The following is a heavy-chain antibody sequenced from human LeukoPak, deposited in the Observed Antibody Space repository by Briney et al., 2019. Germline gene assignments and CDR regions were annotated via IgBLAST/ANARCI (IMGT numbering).Heavy chain of an antibody. CDR2: INPKSGRT. CDR1: GYTFTSSD. V-gene: IGHV1-8*01. CDR3: ARGRSGLAAAGTYDS. J-gene: IGHJ4*02. Sequence: ASVKVSCKASGYTFTSSDINWVRQATGQGLEWMGWINPKSGRTGYAKKFQARVSMTMNTSITTAYMEVSSLRFEDTAVYYCARGRSGLAAAGTYDSWSQGTLITVPS. D-gene: IGHD6-13*01.